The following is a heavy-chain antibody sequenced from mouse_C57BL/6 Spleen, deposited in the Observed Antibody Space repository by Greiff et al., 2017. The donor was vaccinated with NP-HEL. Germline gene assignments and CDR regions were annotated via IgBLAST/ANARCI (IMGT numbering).Heavy chain of an antibody. CDR2: INYDGSST. Sequence: EVKVVESEGGLVQPGSSMKLSCTASGFTFSDYYMAWVRQVPEKGLEWVANINYDGSSTYYLDSLKSRFIISRDNAKNILYLQMSSLKSEDTATYYCAREERGGDDYDGGYAMDYWGQGTSVTVSS. CDR1: GFTFSDYY. V-gene: IGHV5-16*01. D-gene: IGHD2-4*01. J-gene: IGHJ4*01. CDR3: AREERGGDDYDGGYAMDY.